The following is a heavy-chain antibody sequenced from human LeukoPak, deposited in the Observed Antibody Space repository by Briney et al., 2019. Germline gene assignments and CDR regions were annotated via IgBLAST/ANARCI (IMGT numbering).Heavy chain of an antibody. CDR1: GGSISSSSYY. V-gene: IGHV4-39*01. J-gene: IGHJ4*02. Sequence: SETLSLTCTVSGGSISSSSYYWGWIRQPPGKGLEWIGSFYYSESTYYNPSLKSRVTISVDTSRNQFSLKLSSVTAADTAVYYCASYDILTGPSLRYFDYWGQGTLVTVSS. CDR2: FYYSEST. D-gene: IGHD3-9*01. CDR3: ASYDILTGPSLRYFDY.